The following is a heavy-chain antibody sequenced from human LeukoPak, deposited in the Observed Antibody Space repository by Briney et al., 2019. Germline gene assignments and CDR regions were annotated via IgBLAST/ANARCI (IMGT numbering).Heavy chain of an antibody. CDR3: ARRVVAALYDY. CDR1: GFTFSSYW. J-gene: IGHJ4*02. D-gene: IGHD2-15*01. V-gene: IGHV3-74*01. Sequence: PAGSLRLSCAASGFTFSSYWMHWVRQAPGKGLVRVSHINSDGSGTTYADSVKGRFTISRDNAKNTLYLQMNSLRADDTAVYFCARRVVAALYDYWGQGTLVTVSS. CDR2: INSDGSGT.